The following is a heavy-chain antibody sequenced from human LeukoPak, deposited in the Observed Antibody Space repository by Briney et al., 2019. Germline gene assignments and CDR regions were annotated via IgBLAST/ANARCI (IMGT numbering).Heavy chain of an antibody. CDR3: AMGDDYYGSGLDY. D-gene: IGHD3-10*01. CDR1: GGTFSSYA. Sequence: ASVKVSCKASGGTFSSYAISWVRQAPGQGLEWMGRIIPILGIANYAQKFQGRVTITADKSTSTAYMELSSLRSEDTAVYYCAMGDDYYGSGLDYWGQGTLVTVSS. CDR2: IIPILGIA. V-gene: IGHV1-69*04. J-gene: IGHJ4*02.